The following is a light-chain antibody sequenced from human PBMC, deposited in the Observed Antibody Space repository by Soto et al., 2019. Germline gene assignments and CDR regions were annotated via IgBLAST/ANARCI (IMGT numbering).Light chain of an antibody. CDR1: GSDVGGYNY. CDR3: CSYAGGYTRYV. V-gene: IGLV2-11*01. CDR2: DVT. J-gene: IGLJ1*01. Sequence: QSVLTQPRSVSGSPGQSVTLSCTGTGSDVGGYNYVSWYQHHPGKAPKLMIYDVTKRPSGVPDRFSGPKSGSTASLTISGLQTEDEADYYCCSYAGGYTRYVFGTGTKVTVL.